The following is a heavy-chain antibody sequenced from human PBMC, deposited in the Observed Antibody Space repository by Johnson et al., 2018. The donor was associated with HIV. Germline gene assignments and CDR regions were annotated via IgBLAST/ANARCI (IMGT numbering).Heavy chain of an antibody. CDR3: AKDHPVVAERTGAFDI. CDR2: ISYDGSNK. Sequence: VQLVESGGGVVQPGRSLRLSCVASGFTFSSYAMHWVRQAPGKGLEWVAVISYDGSNKYYADSVKGRFTISRDNSKNTLYLQMNSLRAEDTAVYYCAKDHPVVAERTGAFDIWGQGTMVTVSS. D-gene: IGHD2-15*01. V-gene: IGHV3-30*04. J-gene: IGHJ3*02. CDR1: GFTFSSYA.